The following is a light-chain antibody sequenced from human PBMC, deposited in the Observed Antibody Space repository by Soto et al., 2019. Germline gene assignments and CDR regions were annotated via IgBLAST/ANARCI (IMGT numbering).Light chain of an antibody. CDR1: TSNIGAGYD. CDR2: GNT. V-gene: IGLV1-40*01. Sequence: QSVLTQPPSVSGAPGQRVSISCSGSTSNIGAGYDVHWYQHLPGTAPKLLVFGNTNQPSAVPDRFSGSKSGTSASLAITGLQAEDEADYYCQSYDSSLSAVVFGGGTQLTVL. J-gene: IGLJ2*01. CDR3: QSYDSSLSAVV.